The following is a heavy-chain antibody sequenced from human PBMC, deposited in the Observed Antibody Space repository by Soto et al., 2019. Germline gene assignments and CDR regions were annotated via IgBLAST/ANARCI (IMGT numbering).Heavy chain of an antibody. V-gene: IGHV4-4*02. D-gene: IGHD1-26*01. CDR1: GGSISSSNW. CDR3: ATLPPRVVASLLPIPT. CDR2: IYHSGNT. J-gene: IGHJ5*02. Sequence: VQLRQSGPGLVKPSGTLSLTCAVSGGSISSSNWWTWVRQAPGKGLEWIGEIYHSGNTYYNPSLKGRATITVDKSNNHFSLKLNSVTAADTAVYYCATLPPRVVASLLPIPTWGQGTLVTVSS.